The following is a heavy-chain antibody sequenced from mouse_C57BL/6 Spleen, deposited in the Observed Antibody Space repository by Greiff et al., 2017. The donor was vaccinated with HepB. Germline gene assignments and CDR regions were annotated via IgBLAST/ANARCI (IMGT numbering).Heavy chain of an antibody. Sequence: QVQLQQPGAGLVRPGSSVKLSCKASGYTFTSYWMHWVKQRPIQGLEWIGNIDPSDSETHYNQKFKDKATLTVDKSSSTAYMQLSSLTSEDSAVYYCARKGYDYEGYAMDYWGQGTSVTVSS. V-gene: IGHV1-52*01. CDR1: GYTFTSYW. CDR2: IDPSDSET. D-gene: IGHD2-4*01. J-gene: IGHJ4*01. CDR3: ARKGYDYEGYAMDY.